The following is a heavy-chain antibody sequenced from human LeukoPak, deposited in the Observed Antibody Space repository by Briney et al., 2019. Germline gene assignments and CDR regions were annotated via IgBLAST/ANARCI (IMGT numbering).Heavy chain of an antibody. V-gene: IGHV3-48*04. CDR2: ISSSGSTI. CDR3: ARELTTTVTTIFDY. D-gene: IGHD4-17*01. Sequence: PGGSLRLSCVTSGFTFRAYTMNWVRQAPGKGLEWVSYISSSGSTIYYADSVKGRFTISRDNAKNSLYLQMNSLRAEDTAVYYCARELTTTVTTIFDYWGQGTLVTVSS. J-gene: IGHJ4*02. CDR1: GFTFRAYT.